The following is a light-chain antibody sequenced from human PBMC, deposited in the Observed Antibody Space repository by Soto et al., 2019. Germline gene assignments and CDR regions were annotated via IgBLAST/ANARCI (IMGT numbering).Light chain of an antibody. CDR3: SSYTISNTLVV. CDR2: DVT. J-gene: IGLJ2*01. CDR1: SSDVGGYNH. Sequence: QSALTQPASVSGSPVQSITISCTGTSSDVGGYNHVSWYQQPPGKAPKLMIYDVTNRPSGVSNRFSGSKSGNTASLTISGLQAADEADYYCSSYTISNTLVVFGGGTKLTVL. V-gene: IGLV2-14*03.